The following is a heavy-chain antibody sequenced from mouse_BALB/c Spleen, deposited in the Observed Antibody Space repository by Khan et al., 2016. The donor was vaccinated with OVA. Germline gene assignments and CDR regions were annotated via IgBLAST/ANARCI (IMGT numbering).Heavy chain of an antibody. J-gene: IGHJ3*01. CDR3: ARDGAYYRSDGWFSY. V-gene: IGHV1-4*01. CDR1: GYTYTTYT. Sequence: QVQLKQSGAELARPGASVKMLCKASGYTYTTYTMHWVKQRPGQGLEWIGYINPSNGYTNYNQKFKDKSTLTADKSSSTDYMQLGSLTSDYSAVYYCARDGAYYRSDGWFSYWGQGTLVTVSA. D-gene: IGHD2-14*01. CDR2: INPSNGYT.